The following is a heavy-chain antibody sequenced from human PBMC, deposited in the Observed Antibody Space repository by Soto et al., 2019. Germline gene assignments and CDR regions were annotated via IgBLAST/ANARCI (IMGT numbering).Heavy chain of an antibody. CDR2: IYHSGST. V-gene: IGHV4-30-2*01. CDR1: GGSISSGGYS. D-gene: IGHD4-17*01. Sequence: SETLSLTCAVSGGSISSGGYSWSWIRQPPGKGLEWIGYIYHSGSTYYNPSLKSRVTISVDRSKNQFSLKLSSVTAADTAVYYCARGRDYGGNSERAFDYWGQGTLVTVSS. CDR3: ARGRDYGGNSERAFDY. J-gene: IGHJ4*02.